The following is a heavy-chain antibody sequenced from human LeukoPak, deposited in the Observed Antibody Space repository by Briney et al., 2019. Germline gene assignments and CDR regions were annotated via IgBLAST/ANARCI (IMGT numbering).Heavy chain of an antibody. CDR2: ISSSGSTI. Sequence: GGSLRLSCAASGFTFNSYEMNWVRQAPGKGLEWVSYISSSGSTIYYADSVKGRFTISRDNAKNSLYLQMNSLRAEDTAVYYCARGATDSEEWELPDGDYWGQATLVTVSS. D-gene: IGHD1-26*01. J-gene: IGHJ4*02. V-gene: IGHV3-48*03. CDR3: ARGATDSEEWELPDGDY. CDR1: GFTFNSYE.